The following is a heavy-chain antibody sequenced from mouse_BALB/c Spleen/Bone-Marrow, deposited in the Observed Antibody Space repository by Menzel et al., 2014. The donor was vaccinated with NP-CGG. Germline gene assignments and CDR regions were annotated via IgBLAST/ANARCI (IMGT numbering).Heavy chain of an antibody. CDR2: IDPAKGNT. Sequence: EVQLQQSGAELVKPGASVKLSCTASGFNIKDSDMHWVKQRPEKGLEWMGRIDPAKGNTKNDPKIQGKATITANTSSKTTYMQISQVTAEGTAVYYCARGGAFAYWGQGTLVTVSA. V-gene: IGHV14-3*02. J-gene: IGHJ3*01. CDR1: GFNIKDSD. CDR3: ARGGAFAY.